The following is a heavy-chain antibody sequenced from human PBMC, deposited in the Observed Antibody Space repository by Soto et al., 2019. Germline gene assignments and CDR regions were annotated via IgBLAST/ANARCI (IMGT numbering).Heavy chain of an antibody. Sequence: GSLRLSCAASGFTFSNDAMTWVRQAPGRGLEWVSAISGSGDATRYADSVKGRFAISRDNAKNSLYLQMNSLRAEDTAVYYCARKASDDLDYWGQGTLVTVSS. D-gene: IGHD1-1*01. V-gene: IGHV3-23*01. CDR3: ARKASDDLDY. CDR2: ISGSGDAT. CDR1: GFTFSNDA. J-gene: IGHJ4*02.